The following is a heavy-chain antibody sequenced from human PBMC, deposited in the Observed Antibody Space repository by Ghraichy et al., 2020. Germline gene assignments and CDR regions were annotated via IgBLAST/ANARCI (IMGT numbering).Heavy chain of an antibody. J-gene: IGHJ1*01. D-gene: IGHD6-19*01. Sequence: SETLSLTCTVSGGSISSYYWSWIRQPPGKGLEWIGYIYYSGSTNYNPSLKSRVTISVDTSKNQFSLKLSSVTAADTAIYYCSRHGPSAQYSIGLSYFHHWGQGTLVTVSS. CDR1: GGSISSYY. V-gene: IGHV4-59*08. CDR3: SRHGPSAQYSIGLSYFHH. CDR2: IYYSGST.